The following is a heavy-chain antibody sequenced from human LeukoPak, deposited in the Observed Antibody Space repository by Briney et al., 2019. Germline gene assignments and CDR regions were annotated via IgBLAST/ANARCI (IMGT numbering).Heavy chain of an antibody. J-gene: IGHJ6*02. CDR3: ARGMVAASPFYGMDV. D-gene: IGHD2-15*01. CDR1: GFTFSSYA. Sequence: PGGSLRLSCAASGFTFSSYAMSWVRQAPGKGLEWVSAISGSGGSTYYADSVKGRFTISRDNSKNTVYLQMNSLRAEDTAVYYCARGMVAASPFYGMDVWGHGTTVTVSS. V-gene: IGHV3-23*01. CDR2: ISGSGGST.